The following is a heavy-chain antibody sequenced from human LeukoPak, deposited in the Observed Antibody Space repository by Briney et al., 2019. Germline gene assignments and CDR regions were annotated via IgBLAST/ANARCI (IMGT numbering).Heavy chain of an antibody. CDR3: ARASRDGKNWFDP. CDR2: ISYDGSNK. V-gene: IGHV3-30*04. Sequence: GGSLRLSCAASGFTFSSYAMHWVRQAPGKGLEWVAVISYDGSNKYYADSVKGRFTISRDNAKNSLYLQMNSLRAEDTAVYYCARASRDGKNWFDPWGQGTLVTVSS. J-gene: IGHJ5*02. CDR1: GFTFSSYA.